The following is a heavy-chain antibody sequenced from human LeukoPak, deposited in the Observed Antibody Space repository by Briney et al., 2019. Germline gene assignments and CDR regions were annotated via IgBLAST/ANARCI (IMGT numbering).Heavy chain of an antibody. CDR2: ISYDGSNK. V-gene: IGHV3-30-3*01. CDR1: GFTFSSYA. D-gene: IGHD6-13*01. J-gene: IGHJ4*02. CDR3: ARPSYAGIAAAGTLGY. Sequence: GGSLRLSCAASGFTFSSYAMHWVRQAPGKGLEWVAVISYDGSNKYYADSVKGRFTISRDNSKNTLYLQMDSLRAEDTAVYYYARPSYAGIAAAGTLGYWGQGTLVTVSS.